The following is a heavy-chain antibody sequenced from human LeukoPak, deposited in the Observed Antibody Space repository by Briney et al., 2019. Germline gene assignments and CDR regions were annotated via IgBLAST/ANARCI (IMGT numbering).Heavy chain of an antibody. CDR1: XESFSXYY. CDR3: ARGDIAAGGAPFDY. CDR2: INHSGRT. J-gene: IGHJ4*02. D-gene: IGHD6-13*01. Sequence: TXSLTXXXXXESFSXYYWSWIRQPPGRGLEWIGEINHSGRTSYSASLKSRVTISVDTSKNQFSLKLNSVTAADTAVYYCARGDIAAGGAPFDYWGQGILVTVSS. V-gene: IGHV4-34*01.